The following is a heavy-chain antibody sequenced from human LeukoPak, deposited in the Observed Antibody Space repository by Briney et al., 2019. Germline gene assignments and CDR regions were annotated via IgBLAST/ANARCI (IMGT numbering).Heavy chain of an antibody. CDR3: ARVDRYCSSTSCPYYYYYYMDV. D-gene: IGHD2-2*01. J-gene: IGHJ6*03. Sequence: ASVKVSCKASGYTFTSYGISWVRQAPGQGLEWMGWISAYNGNTNYAQKLQGRVTMTTDTSTSTAYMELRSLRSDDTAVYYCARVDRYCSSTSCPYYYYYYMDVWXXGTXVTVSS. CDR1: GYTFTSYG. CDR2: ISAYNGNT. V-gene: IGHV1-18*01.